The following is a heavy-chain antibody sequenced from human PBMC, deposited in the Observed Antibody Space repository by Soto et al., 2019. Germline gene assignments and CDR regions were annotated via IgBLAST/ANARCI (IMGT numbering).Heavy chain of an antibody. D-gene: IGHD3-16*02. J-gene: IGHJ4*02. V-gene: IGHV3-15*07. CDR1: GFTFNDAW. CDR3: MTDRQYRPAY. Sequence: PGGSLRLSCAGSGFTFNDAWMNWGRQAPGKGLEWVGRIKSESDGGTTAYAAPVKGRFTISRDDSKNTVYLQMNSLRTEDTALYYCMTDRQYRPAYWGQGT. CDR2: IKSESDGGTT.